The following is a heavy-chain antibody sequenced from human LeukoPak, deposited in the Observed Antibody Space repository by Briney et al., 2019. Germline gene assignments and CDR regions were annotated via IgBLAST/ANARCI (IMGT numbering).Heavy chain of an antibody. CDR3: ARRASGGSTYWYFDL. Sequence: PGGSLRLSCGVSGFSLDDYGMGWVRQAPGKGLEYVSGINWNGAETGSADSVKGRFTISRDNAKKSLYLQKNSLRDEDTAFYYCARRASGGSTYWYFDLWGRGTLVTVSS. CDR1: GFSLDDYG. CDR2: INWNGAET. V-gene: IGHV3-20*04. D-gene: IGHD6-19*01. J-gene: IGHJ2*01.